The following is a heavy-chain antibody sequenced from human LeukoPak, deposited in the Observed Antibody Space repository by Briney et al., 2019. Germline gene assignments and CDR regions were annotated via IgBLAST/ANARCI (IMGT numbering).Heavy chain of an antibody. CDR2: FDPEDGET. CDR3: APIVGATTLAFDY. D-gene: IGHD1-26*01. CDR1: GYTLTELS. J-gene: IGHJ4*02. Sequence: ASVKVSCKVSGYTLTELSMHWVRQAPGKGLEWMGGFDPEDGETIYAQKFQGRVTMTEDTSTDTAYMELSSLRSEDAAVYYCAPIVGATTLAFDYWGQGTLVTVSS. V-gene: IGHV1-24*01.